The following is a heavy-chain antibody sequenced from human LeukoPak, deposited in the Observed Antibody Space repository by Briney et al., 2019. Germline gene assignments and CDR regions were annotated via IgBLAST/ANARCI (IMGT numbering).Heavy chain of an antibody. V-gene: IGHV1-3*01. CDR1: GYTFTSYA. J-gene: IGHJ4*02. Sequence: ASVKVSCKASGYTFTSYAMHWERQAPGQRLEWMGWINAGNGNTKYSQKFQGRVTITRDTSASTAYMELSSLRSEDTAVYYCASSSTVAGTGYFDYWGQGTLVTVSS. CDR2: INAGNGNT. D-gene: IGHD6-19*01. CDR3: ASSSTVAGTGYFDY.